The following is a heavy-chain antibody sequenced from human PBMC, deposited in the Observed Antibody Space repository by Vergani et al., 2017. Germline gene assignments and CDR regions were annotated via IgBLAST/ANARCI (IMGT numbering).Heavy chain of an antibody. CDR2: IYYSENK. V-gene: IGHV4-39*01. CDR1: GGSISSSSYY. Sequence: QLQLQESGPGLVKPSETLSLTCTVSGGSISSSSYYWGWIRQPPGKGLEWIGSIYYSENKFYNPSLESRVTLSIDTTKNQFSLKLKSVTAADTAVYYCARCFRDEGXIYGGTVENWFDPWGQGTLVTVSS. D-gene: IGHD3-10*01. CDR3: ARCFRDEGXIYGGTVENWFDP. J-gene: IGHJ5*02.